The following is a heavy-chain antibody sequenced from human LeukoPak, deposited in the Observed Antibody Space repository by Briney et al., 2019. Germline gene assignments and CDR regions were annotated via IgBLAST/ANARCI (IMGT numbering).Heavy chain of an antibody. CDR3: ARDFRGRTSNGDHHFDY. CDR1: GYTFTSYG. J-gene: IGHJ4*02. Sequence: GASVKVSCKASGYTFTSYGISWVRQAPGQGLEWMGWISAYNGNTNYAQKLQGRVTMTTDTSTSTAYMELRSLRSDDTAVYYCARDFRGRTSNGDHHFDYWGQGTLVIVSS. D-gene: IGHD4-17*01. CDR2: ISAYNGNT. V-gene: IGHV1-18*01.